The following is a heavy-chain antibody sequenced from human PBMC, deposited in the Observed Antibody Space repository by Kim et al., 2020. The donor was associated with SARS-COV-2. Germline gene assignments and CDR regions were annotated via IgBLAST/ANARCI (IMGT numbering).Heavy chain of an antibody. D-gene: IGHD5-12*01. CDR2: INHSGST. V-gene: IGHV4-4*02. CDR1: GGSISSSNW. Sequence: SETLSLTCAVSGGSISSSNWWSWVRQPPGKGLEWIGEINHSGSTNYNPSLKSRVTISIDKSKNQFSLKLSSVTAADTAVYYCARGGDGYINFDYWGQGTLVTVSS. CDR3: ARGGDGYINFDY. J-gene: IGHJ4*02.